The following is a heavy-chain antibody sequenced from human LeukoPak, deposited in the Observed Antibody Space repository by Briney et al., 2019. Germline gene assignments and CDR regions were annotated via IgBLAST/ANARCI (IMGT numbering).Heavy chain of an antibody. CDR2: ISSSSSYI. CDR3: ARGDYYDSSGYGY. J-gene: IGHJ4*02. Sequence: GGSLRLSCAASGFTFSSYSMNWVRQAPGKGLEWVSSISSSSSYIYYADSVKGRFTVSRDNAKNSLYLQMNSLRAEDTAVYYCARGDYYDSSGYGYWGQGTLVTVSS. CDR1: GFTFSSYS. D-gene: IGHD3-22*01. V-gene: IGHV3-21*01.